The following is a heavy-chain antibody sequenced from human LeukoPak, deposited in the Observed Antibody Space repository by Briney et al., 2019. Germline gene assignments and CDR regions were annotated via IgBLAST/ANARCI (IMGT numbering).Heavy chain of an antibody. D-gene: IGHD5-18*01. Sequence: GGSLRLSCAASGFTFSTFAMHWVRQAPGKGLEWVAVISYDGSSKYYADSVKGRFTISRDNSKNTLYLQMNSLRAEDTAVYYCARARSSYGYGDAFDIWGQGTMVTVSS. J-gene: IGHJ3*02. CDR3: ARARSSYGYGDAFDI. CDR2: ISYDGSSK. V-gene: IGHV3-30*04. CDR1: GFTFSTFA.